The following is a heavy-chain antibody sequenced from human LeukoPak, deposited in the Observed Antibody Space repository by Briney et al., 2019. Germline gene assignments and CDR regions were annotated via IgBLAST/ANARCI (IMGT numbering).Heavy chain of an antibody. CDR2: ISYDGSNK. Sequence: GGSLRLSCAASGFTFSSYAMHWVRQAPGKGLEWVAVISYDGSNKYYADSVKGRFTISRDNSKNTLYLQMNSLRAEDTAVYYCARAPISLRRELLPDPNFDYWGQGTLVTVSS. D-gene: IGHD1-26*01. CDR3: ARAPISLRRELLPDPNFDY. V-gene: IGHV3-30*01. J-gene: IGHJ4*02. CDR1: GFTFSSYA.